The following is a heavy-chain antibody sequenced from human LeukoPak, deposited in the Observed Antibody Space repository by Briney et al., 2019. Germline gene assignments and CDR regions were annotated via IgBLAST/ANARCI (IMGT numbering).Heavy chain of an antibody. V-gene: IGHV3-21*03. CDR3: AKRITVAAGIYFDS. Sequence: GGSLRLSCTASGFAFSHHNMNWVRQAPGKGPEWVASISSSSNYIYYSDSVKGRFTISRDDSKNMQFLEMDSLRPEDTAVYCCAKRITVAAGIYFDSWGQGTLVTVSS. CDR1: GFAFSHHN. CDR2: ISSSSNYI. D-gene: IGHD6-19*01. J-gene: IGHJ4*02.